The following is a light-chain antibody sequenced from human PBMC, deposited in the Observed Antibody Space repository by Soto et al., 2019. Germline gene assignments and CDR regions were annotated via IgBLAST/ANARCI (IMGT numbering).Light chain of an antibody. J-gene: IGKJ1*01. Sequence: DIVLTQCPDSLAVSLGERATINCKSSQSVLSSFNNKNCLAWYQQKPGQPPKLFIYWTSSREFGVPDRFSGSGSGTDFTLTISSVQPEDVAVYYCQQYYSSPRTFGRGTKVELK. V-gene: IGKV4-1*01. CDR3: QQYYSSPRT. CDR1: QSVLSSFNNKNC. CDR2: WTS.